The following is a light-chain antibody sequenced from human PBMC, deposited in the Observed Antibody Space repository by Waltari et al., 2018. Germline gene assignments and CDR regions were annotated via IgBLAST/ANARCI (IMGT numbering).Light chain of an antibody. Sequence: DVHMTQSPSTLSASVGDRVTVTCRASQSISNWLAWYQQKPGKAPKLLSYAASTLQSGVPSRFSGSGSGTEFTLTISSLQPDDFATYYCQQYKTHWTFGQGTKVEIK. CDR2: AAS. CDR1: QSISNW. CDR3: QQYKTHWT. J-gene: IGKJ1*01. V-gene: IGKV1-5*01.